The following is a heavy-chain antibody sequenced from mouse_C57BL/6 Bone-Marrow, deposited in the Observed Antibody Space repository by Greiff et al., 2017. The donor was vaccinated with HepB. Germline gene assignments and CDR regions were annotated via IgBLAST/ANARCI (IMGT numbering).Heavy chain of an antibody. Sequence: QVQLQQPGAELVKPGASVKLSCKASGYTFTSYWMHWVKQRPGQGLEWIGMLHPNSGSTNYNEKFKSKATLTVDKSSSTAYMQRSSLTSEDSAVYDCARIYYGNYWFAYGGQGTRVTVSA. CDR3: ARIYYGNYWFAY. CDR2: LHPNSGST. CDR1: GYTFTSYW. V-gene: IGHV1-64*01. J-gene: IGHJ3*01. D-gene: IGHD2-1*01.